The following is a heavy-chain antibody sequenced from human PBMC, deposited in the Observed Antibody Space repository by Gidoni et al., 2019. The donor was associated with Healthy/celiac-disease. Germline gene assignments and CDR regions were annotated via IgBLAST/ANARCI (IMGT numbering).Heavy chain of an antibody. Sequence: EVQLVESGGGLVKPGGSLRLSCAASGFTFSNAGMSWVRQAPGKGLGWVGRIKSKTDGGTTDYAAPVKGRFTISRDDSKNTLYLQMNSLKTEDTAVYYCTTYAYDEYGDYDGVFDYWGQGTLVTVSS. D-gene: IGHD4-17*01. CDR1: GFTFSNAG. CDR2: IKSKTDGGTT. V-gene: IGHV3-15*01. J-gene: IGHJ4*02. CDR3: TTYAYDEYGDYDGVFDY.